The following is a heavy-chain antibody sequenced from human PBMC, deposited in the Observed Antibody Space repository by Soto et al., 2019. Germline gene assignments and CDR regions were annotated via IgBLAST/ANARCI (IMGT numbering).Heavy chain of an antibody. CDR2: INWNSGDI. V-gene: IGHV3-9*01. CDR1: GFTFDDFA. Sequence: EMQLVESGGGLVQPGRSLRLSCAASGFTFDDFAMHWVRQAPGKGLEWVAGINWNSGDIDYADSVRGRFTISRDNAKNALYLQMNSLRPEYAAFYYCVKDIGAAGAYWYFDLWGRGTLVTVSS. D-gene: IGHD6-13*01. J-gene: IGHJ2*01. CDR3: VKDIGAAGAYWYFDL.